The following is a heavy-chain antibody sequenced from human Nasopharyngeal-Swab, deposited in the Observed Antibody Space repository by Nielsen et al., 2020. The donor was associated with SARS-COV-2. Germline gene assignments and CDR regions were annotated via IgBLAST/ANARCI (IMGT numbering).Heavy chain of an antibody. D-gene: IGHD3-3*01. CDR2: FNAGNGNT. Sequence: WVRQAPGQGLEWMGWFNAGNGNTKYSQKFQGRVTITRDTSASTAYMELSSLRSEDTAVYYCARDRNYDFWSGYSGDAFDIWGQGTMVTVSS. J-gene: IGHJ3*02. CDR3: ARDRNYDFWSGYSGDAFDI. V-gene: IGHV1-3*01.